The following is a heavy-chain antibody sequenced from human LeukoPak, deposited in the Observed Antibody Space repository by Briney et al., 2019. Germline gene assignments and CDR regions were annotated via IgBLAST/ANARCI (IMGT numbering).Heavy chain of an antibody. CDR3: AREWGLESSGYYYAY. D-gene: IGHD3-22*01. V-gene: IGHV1-69*13. CDR2: IIPIFGTA. J-gene: IGHJ4*02. CDR1: GGTFSSYA. Sequence: GGSVKVSCKASGGTFSSYAISWVRQAPGQGLAWMGGIIPIFGTANYAQKFQGRVTITADESTSTAYMELSSLRSEDTAVYYCAREWGLESSGYYYAYWGQGTLVTVSS.